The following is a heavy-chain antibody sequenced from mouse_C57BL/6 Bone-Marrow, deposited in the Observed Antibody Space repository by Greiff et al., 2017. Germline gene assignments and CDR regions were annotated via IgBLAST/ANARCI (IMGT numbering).Heavy chain of an antibody. CDR1: GYTFTSYG. CDR3: LRGLWLFAY. J-gene: IGHJ3*01. V-gene: IGHV1-58*01. Sequence: EVQLQQSGAELVRPGSSVKMSCKTSGYTFTSYGINWVKQRPGQGLEWIGFIHILNGYTEYNEKFKGKATLTSDTSSSTAYMQLSSLTSEDSAIAFCLRGLWLFAYWGQGTLVTVSA. CDR2: IHILNGYT. D-gene: IGHD1-1*02.